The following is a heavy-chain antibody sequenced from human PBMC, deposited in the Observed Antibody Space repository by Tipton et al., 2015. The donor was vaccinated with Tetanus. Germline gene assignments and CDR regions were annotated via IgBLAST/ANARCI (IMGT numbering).Heavy chain of an antibody. CDR3: ARDQAGGARGWTYFDY. J-gene: IGHJ4*02. V-gene: IGHV4-31*03. Sequence: TLSLTCTVSGGSISSGGYYWSWIRQHPGKGLEWIGDIYYSGSTYYNPSLKSRVTISVDTSKNQFSLKLNSVTAADTAVYYCARDQAGGARGWTYFDYWGQGTLVTVSS. CDR1: GGSISSGGYY. CDR2: IYYSGST. D-gene: IGHD1-26*01.